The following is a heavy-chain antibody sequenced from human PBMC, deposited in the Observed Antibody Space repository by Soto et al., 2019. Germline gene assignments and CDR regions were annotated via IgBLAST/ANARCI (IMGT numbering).Heavy chain of an antibody. CDR2: IDYNGVT. Sequence: KASETLSLTCSVSGASISSRDYYWGWIRQTPGKGLEWIGNIDYNGVTYYNPSLKSRVTVSKDTSKNQFSLKVASVTAADTAIYYCGRVMIGTSRHTDSDYWGQGTPVTVSS. CDR1: GASISSRDYY. J-gene: IGHJ4*02. D-gene: IGHD2-2*01. V-gene: IGHV4-39*01. CDR3: GRVMIGTSRHTDSDY.